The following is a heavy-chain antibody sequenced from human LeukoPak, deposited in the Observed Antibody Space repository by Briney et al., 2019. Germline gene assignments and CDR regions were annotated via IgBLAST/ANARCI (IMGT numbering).Heavy chain of an antibody. V-gene: IGHV3-53*01. CDR2: IYSGGST. CDR1: GFTFSSYW. D-gene: IGHD6-19*01. CDR3: ARAPPCSSGWWCDDP. Sequence: GGSLRLSCAASGFTFSSYWMHWVRQAPGKGLEWVSVIYSGGSTYYADSVKGRFTISRDNSKNTLYLQMNSLRAEDTAVYYCARAPPCSSGWWCDDPWGQGTLVTVSS. J-gene: IGHJ5*02.